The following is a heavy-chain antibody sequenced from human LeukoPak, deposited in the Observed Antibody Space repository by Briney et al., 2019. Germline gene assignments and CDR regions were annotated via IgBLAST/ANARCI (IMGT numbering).Heavy chain of an antibody. D-gene: IGHD1-26*01. CDR1: GFTFSSYS. V-gene: IGHV3-21*01. CDR3: ARASSGTQDAFDI. J-gene: IGHJ3*02. CDR2: IS. Sequence: PGGSLRLSCAASGFTFSSYSMNWVRQAPGKGLEWVSSISYAGSVKGRFTISRDNAKNSVYLQMISLRAEDTAVYYCARASSGTQDAFDIWGQGTMVTVSS.